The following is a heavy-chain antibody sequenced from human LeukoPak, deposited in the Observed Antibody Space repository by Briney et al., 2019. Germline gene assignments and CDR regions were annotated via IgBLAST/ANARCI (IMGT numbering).Heavy chain of an antibody. D-gene: IGHD4-11*01. CDR1: GGSFSGYY. J-gene: IGHJ6*03. CDR2: INHRGST. Sequence: SETLSLTCAVYGGSFSGYYWSWIRQPPGKGLEWIGEINHRGSTNYNPSLKSRVTISVDTSKNQFSLKLSSVTAADTAVYYCARGLKGGGDYSIYYYYYMDVWGKGTTVTVSS. V-gene: IGHV4-34*01. CDR3: ARGLKGGGDYSIYYYYYMDV.